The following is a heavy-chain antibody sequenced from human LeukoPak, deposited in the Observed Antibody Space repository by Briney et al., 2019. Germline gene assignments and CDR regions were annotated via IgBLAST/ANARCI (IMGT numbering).Heavy chain of an antibody. V-gene: IGHV4-30-2*01. Sequence: SQTLSLTCAVSGGSISSGGYSWSWIRQPPGKGLEWIGYIYHSGSTYYNPSLKSRVTISVDRSKNQFSLKLSSVTAADTAVYYCASPPGKIRAPYYFDYWGQGTLVTVSS. J-gene: IGHJ4*02. CDR2: IYHSGST. CDR3: ASPPGKIRAPYYFDY. CDR1: GGSISSGGYS. D-gene: IGHD1-26*01.